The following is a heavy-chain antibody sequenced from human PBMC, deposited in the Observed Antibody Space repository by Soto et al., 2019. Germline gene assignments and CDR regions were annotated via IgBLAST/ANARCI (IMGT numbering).Heavy chain of an antibody. D-gene: IGHD3-10*01. J-gene: IGHJ6*02. V-gene: IGHV1-18*01. CDR2: ISAYNGNT. Sequence: ASVKVSCKASGYTFTSYDINWVRQATGQGLEWMGWISAYNGNTNYAQKLQGRVTMTTDTSTSTAYMELRSLRSDDTAVYYCARGHYYGSGLLHYYYGMDVWGQGTTVTVSS. CDR1: GYTFTSYD. CDR3: ARGHYYGSGLLHYYYGMDV.